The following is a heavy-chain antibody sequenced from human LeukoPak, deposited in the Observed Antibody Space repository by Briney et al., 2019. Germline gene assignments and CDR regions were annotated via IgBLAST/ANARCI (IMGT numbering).Heavy chain of an antibody. Sequence: SETLSLTCTVSGGSISSSSYYWGWIRQPPGKGLEWIGSIYYSGSTYYNPSLKSRVTISVDTSKNRFSLKLSSVTAADTAVYYCATSVLRFLEWLEELDYWGQGTLVTVSS. CDR3: ATSVLRFLEWLEELDY. CDR1: GGSISSSSYY. J-gene: IGHJ4*02. CDR2: IYYSGST. V-gene: IGHV4-39*01. D-gene: IGHD3-3*01.